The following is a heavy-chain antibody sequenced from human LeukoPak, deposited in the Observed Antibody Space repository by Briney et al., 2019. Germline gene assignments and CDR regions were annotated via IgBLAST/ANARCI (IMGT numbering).Heavy chain of an antibody. CDR2: IYYSGST. V-gene: IGHV4-59*01. D-gene: IGHD6-19*01. J-gene: IGHJ3*02. Sequence: SETPSLTCTVSSGSISNYYWSWIRQPPGKGLEWIGYIYYSGSTNYNPSLKSRVTISVDTSKNQFSLKLSSVTAADTAVYYCARVSGSDWYNDRGAFDIWGQGTMVTVSS. CDR3: ARVSGSDWYNDRGAFDI. CDR1: SGSISNYY.